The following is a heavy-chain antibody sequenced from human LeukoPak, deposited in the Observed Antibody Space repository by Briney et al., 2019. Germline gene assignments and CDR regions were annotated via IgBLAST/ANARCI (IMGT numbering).Heavy chain of an antibody. J-gene: IGHJ6*04. CDR3: ARGGVVVPAAPPKTYYYGMDV. Sequence: GGSLRLSCAASGFTFSSYWMHWVRQAPGKGLVWVSRINSDGSSTSYADSVKGRFTISRVNAKNTLYLQMNSLRAEDTAVYYCARGGVVVPAAPPKTYYYGMDVWGKGTTVTVSS. D-gene: IGHD2-2*01. V-gene: IGHV3-74*01. CDR1: GFTFSSYW. CDR2: INSDGSST.